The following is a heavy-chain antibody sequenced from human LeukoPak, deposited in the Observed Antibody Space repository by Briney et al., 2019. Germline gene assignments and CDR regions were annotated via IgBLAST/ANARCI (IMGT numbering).Heavy chain of an antibody. CDR2: IYYSGST. CDR3: ARRAGALDI. J-gene: IGHJ3*02. D-gene: IGHD6-19*01. V-gene: IGHV4-38-2*02. Sequence: SETLSLTCIVSGYSISSGYYWGWIRQPPGKGLEWIGYIYYSGSTNHNPSLKSRVTISIDTSKNQFSLKLSSVTAGDTAVYYCARRAGALDIWGRGTMVTVSS. CDR1: GYSISSGYY.